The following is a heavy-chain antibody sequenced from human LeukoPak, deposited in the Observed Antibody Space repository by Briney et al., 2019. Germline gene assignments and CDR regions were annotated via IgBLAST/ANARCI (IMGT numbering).Heavy chain of an antibody. CDR3: ARDCTNGVCLADY. V-gene: IGHV4-39*02. J-gene: IGHJ4*02. Sequence: SETLSLTCTVSGGSISSSTYYWGWIRQLPGKGLEWIGSIYYSGSTYYNPSLKSRVTISVDTSKNQFSLKLSSVTAADTAVYYCARDCTNGVCLADYWGQGTLVTVSS. CDR2: IYYSGST. CDR1: GGSISSSTYY. D-gene: IGHD2-8*01.